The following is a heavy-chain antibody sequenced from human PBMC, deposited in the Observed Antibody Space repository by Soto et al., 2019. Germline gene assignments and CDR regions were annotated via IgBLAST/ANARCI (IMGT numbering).Heavy chain of an antibody. J-gene: IGHJ5*02. CDR1: GYTFTNYG. D-gene: IGHD4-17*01. Sequence: QVQLVQSGTEVRKPGASVKVSCKASGYTFTNYGINWVRQAPGQGLEWMGWISTYNVNTYYAQKFKGRATLTTDTSTNTAYMELRSLTSADTAVYYCARALTVTTSLDLWGLGTLVTVSS. CDR3: ARALTVTTSLDL. V-gene: IGHV1-18*04. CDR2: ISTYNVNT.